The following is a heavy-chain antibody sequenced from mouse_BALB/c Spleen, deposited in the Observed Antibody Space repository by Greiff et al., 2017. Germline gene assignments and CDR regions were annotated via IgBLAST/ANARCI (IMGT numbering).Heavy chain of an antibody. CDR3: ARKKDIYYDYDGFAY. Sequence: EVNLVESGGGLVQPGGSRKLSCAASGFTFSSFGMHWVRQAPEKGLEWVAYISSGSSTIYYADTVKGRFTISRDNPKNTLFLQMTSLRSEDTAMYYCARKKDIYYDYDGFAYWGQGTLVTVSA. V-gene: IGHV5-17*02. D-gene: IGHD2-4*01. CDR2: ISSGSSTI. CDR1: GFTFSSFG. J-gene: IGHJ3*01.